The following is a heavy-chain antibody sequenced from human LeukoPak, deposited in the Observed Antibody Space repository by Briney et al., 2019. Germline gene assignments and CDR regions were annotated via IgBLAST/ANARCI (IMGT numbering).Heavy chain of an antibody. CDR1: GFTFGDYT. D-gene: IGHD2-2*01. Sequence: PGGSLRLSCAASGFTFGDYTMHWVRQAPGKGLEWISGISWNSGVIGYADSVKGRFTISRDNAKNSLYLQMNSLRAEDMAFYYCAKSGYQLLIRGYFDLWGRGTLVTVSS. V-gene: IGHV3-9*03. J-gene: IGHJ2*01. CDR2: ISWNSGVI. CDR3: AKSGYQLLIRGYFDL.